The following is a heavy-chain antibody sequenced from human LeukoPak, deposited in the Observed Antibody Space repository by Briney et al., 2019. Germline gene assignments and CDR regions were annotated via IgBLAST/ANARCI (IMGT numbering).Heavy chain of an antibody. V-gene: IGHV5-51*01. CDR3: ARHDGYYYESSGYFV. CDR2: IYGGDSET. CDR1: GSSFSTYW. Sequence: GDSLKISCKGSGSSFSTYWIGWVRQMPGKGLEWMGIIYGGDSETKYSPSFQGQVTISVDKSISTAYLQWSSLKASDTAIYYCARHDGYYYESSGYFVWGQGTLVTVAS. J-gene: IGHJ4*02. D-gene: IGHD3-22*01.